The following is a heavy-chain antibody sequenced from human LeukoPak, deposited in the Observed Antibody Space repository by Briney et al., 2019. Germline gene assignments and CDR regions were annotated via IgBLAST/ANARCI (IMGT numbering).Heavy chain of an antibody. CDR3: ARHPGKVTNDWYFDI. V-gene: IGHV1-2*02. J-gene: IGHJ2*01. CDR1: GYTFTGYY. CDR2: INPNSGGT. Sequence: ASVKVSCKASGYTFTGYYMHWVRQAPGQGLEWMGWINPNSGGTNYAQKFQGRVTMTRDTSITTAYMVLSRLSSDDTAVYYCARHPGKVTNDWYFDIWGHGTLVTVSS. D-gene: IGHD4-23*01.